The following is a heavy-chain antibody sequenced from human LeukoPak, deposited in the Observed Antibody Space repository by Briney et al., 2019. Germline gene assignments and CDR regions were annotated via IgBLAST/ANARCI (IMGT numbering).Heavy chain of an antibody. J-gene: IGHJ5*02. V-gene: IGHV1-18*01. CDR3: ARDAKQRTENWFDP. D-gene: IGHD1-14*01. CDR2: ISAYNGDK. CDR1: GYTFTSYG. Sequence: GASVKVSCKASGYTFTSYGISWARQAPGQELEWMGWISAYNGDKKYAEKLQGRVTMTTDTSTSTAYMELRSLRSDDAAVYYCARDAKQRTENWFDPWGQGTLVTVSS.